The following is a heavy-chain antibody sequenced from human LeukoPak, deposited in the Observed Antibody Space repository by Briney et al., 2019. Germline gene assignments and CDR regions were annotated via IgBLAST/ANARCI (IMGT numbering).Heavy chain of an antibody. CDR1: GFTFSSYS. CDR2: ISSSSSYI. J-gene: IGHJ4*02. CDR3: ARALHDYGDYGRPYYFDY. D-gene: IGHD4-17*01. Sequence: GGSLRLSCAASGFTFSSYSMNWVRQAPGKGPEWVSSISSSSSYIYYADSVKGRFTISRDNAKNSLYLQMNSLRAEDTAVYYCARALHDYGDYGRPYYFDYWGQGTLVTVSS. V-gene: IGHV3-21*01.